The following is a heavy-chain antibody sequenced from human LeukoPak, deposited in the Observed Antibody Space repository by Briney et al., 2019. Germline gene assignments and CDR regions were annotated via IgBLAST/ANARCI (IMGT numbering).Heavy chain of an antibody. CDR2: IYYSGST. V-gene: IGHV4-59*01. Sequence: SETLSPTCTVSGGSISSYYWSWIRQPPGKGLEWIGYIYYSGSTNYNPSLKSRVTISVDTSKNQFSLKLSSVTAADTAVYYCARVRQLVRGRYYYYYMDVWGKGTTVTVSS. J-gene: IGHJ6*03. CDR1: GGSISSYY. D-gene: IGHD6-6*01. CDR3: ARVRQLVRGRYYYYYMDV.